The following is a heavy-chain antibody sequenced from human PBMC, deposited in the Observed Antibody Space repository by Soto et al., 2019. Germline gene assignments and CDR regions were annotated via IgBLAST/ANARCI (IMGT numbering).Heavy chain of an antibody. V-gene: IGHV1-18*01. CDR3: ARGKGISSSWYGDYYYYGMDV. Sequence: ASVKVSCKASGYTFTSYGISWVRQAPAQGLEGMGWISAYNGNTNYAQKLQGRVTMTTDTSTSTAYMELRSLRSDDTAVYYCARGKGISSSWYGDYYYYGMDVWGQGTTVTVSS. CDR1: GYTFTSYG. CDR2: ISAYNGNT. J-gene: IGHJ6*02. D-gene: IGHD6-13*01.